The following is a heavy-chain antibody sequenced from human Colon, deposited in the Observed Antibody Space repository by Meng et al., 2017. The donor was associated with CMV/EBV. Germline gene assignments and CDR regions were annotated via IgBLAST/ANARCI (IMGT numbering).Heavy chain of an antibody. D-gene: IGHD6-19*01. J-gene: IGHJ6*02. V-gene: IGHV3-11*04. Sequence: GESLKISCAASGFTFSDYYMSWIRQAPGKGLEWVSYISSSGSTIYYADSVKGRFTISRDNAKNSLYLQMNSLRAEDTAVYYCATGKAVAGKSYYYYGMDVWGQGTTVTVSS. CDR1: GFTFSDYY. CDR2: ISSSGSTI. CDR3: ATGKAVAGKSYYYYGMDV.